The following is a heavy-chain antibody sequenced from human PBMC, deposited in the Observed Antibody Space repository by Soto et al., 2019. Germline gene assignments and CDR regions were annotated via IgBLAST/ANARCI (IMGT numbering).Heavy chain of an antibody. Sequence: GGSLRLSCAASGFTFSSYAMHWVRQAPGKGLEWVAVLSYDGSNKYYAASVKGRFTISRDNSKNTLYLQMNSLRAEDTAVYYCARDSSSSYFDYWGQGTLVTVSS. J-gene: IGHJ4*02. D-gene: IGHD6-6*01. V-gene: IGHV3-30-3*01. CDR3: ARDSSSSYFDY. CDR1: GFTFSSYA. CDR2: LSYDGSNK.